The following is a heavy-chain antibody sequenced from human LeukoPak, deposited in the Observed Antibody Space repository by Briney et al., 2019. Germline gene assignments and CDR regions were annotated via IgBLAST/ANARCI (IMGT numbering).Heavy chain of an antibody. D-gene: IGHD6-13*01. J-gene: IGHJ4*02. Sequence: GGSLRLSCAASGFTFSSYWMSWVRQAPGKGLEWVANIKQDGSEKYYVDSVKGRFTISRDNAKNSLYLQMNSLRAEDTAVYYCARVDKAAAEFFDCWGQGTLVTVSS. V-gene: IGHV3-7*01. CDR2: IKQDGSEK. CDR1: GFTFSSYW. CDR3: ARVDKAAAEFFDC.